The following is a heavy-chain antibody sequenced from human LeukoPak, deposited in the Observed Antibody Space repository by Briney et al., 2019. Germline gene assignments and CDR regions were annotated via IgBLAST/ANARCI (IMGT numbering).Heavy chain of an antibody. CDR2: IIPILGIA. Sequence: SVKVSCKASGGTFSSYAISRVRQAPGQGLEWMGRIIPILGIANYAQKFQGRVTITADKSTSTAYMELSSLRSEDTAVYYCALGVSYDFWSGPITRWYYYYYYGMDVWGQGTTVTVSS. CDR3: ALGVSYDFWSGPITRWYYYYYYGMDV. D-gene: IGHD3-3*01. J-gene: IGHJ6*02. V-gene: IGHV1-69*04. CDR1: GGTFSSYA.